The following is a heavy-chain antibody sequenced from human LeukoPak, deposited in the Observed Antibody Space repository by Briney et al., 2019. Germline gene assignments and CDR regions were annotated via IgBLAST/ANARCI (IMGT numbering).Heavy chain of an antibody. V-gene: IGHV1-69*04. J-gene: IGHJ6*02. CDR3: ASGGSSSWYLFGMDV. CDR1: GGTFSSYA. Sequence: ASVKVSCKASGGTFSSYAISWVRQAPGQGLEWMGRTIPILGIANYAQKFQGRVTITADKSTSTAYMELSSLRSEDTAVYYCASGGSSSWYLFGMDVWGQGTTVTVSS. CDR2: TIPILGIA. D-gene: IGHD6-13*01.